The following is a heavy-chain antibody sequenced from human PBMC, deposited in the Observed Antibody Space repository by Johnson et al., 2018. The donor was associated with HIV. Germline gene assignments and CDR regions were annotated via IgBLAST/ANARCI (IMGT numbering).Heavy chain of an antibody. CDR3: AKSPFTMVRGLAGDAFDI. CDR1: GFTFTTYI. CDR2: IRYDGSNK. V-gene: IGHV3-30*02. Sequence: QVQLVESGGGLVQPGGSLTLSCTPSGFTFTTYIMHWVRQAPGKGLEWVAFIRYDGSNKYYADSVKGRFTISRDNSKNTLYLQMNSLRAEDTAVYYCAKSPFTMVRGLAGDAFDIWGQGTMVTVSS. J-gene: IGHJ3*02. D-gene: IGHD3-10*01.